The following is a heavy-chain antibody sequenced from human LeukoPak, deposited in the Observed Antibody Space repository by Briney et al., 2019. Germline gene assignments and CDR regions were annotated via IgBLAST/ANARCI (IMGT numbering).Heavy chain of an antibody. D-gene: IGHD6-13*01. CDR3: AREVSSSSYERWYYFDY. CDR2: ISSSSYI. J-gene: IGHJ4*02. Sequence: PGGSLRLSCAASGFTFSSYSMNWGRQAPGKGLEWVSSISSSSYIYYADSVKGRFTISRDNAKNSLYLQMNSLRAEDKAVYYCAREVSSSSYERWYYFDYWGQGTLVTVSS. V-gene: IGHV3-21*01. CDR1: GFTFSSYS.